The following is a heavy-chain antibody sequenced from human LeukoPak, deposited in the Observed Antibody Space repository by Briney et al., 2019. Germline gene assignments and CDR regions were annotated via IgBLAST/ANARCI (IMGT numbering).Heavy chain of an antibody. Sequence: GGSLRLSCSASGFTFSSYVMHWVRQAPGKGLEYVSAISSNGGSTDYAAPVKGRFTISRDDSKNTLYLQMNSLKTEDTAVYYCTTDLMRTYHWGQGTLVTVSS. CDR3: TTDLMRTYH. J-gene: IGHJ4*02. CDR1: GFTFSSYV. CDR2: ISSNGGST. V-gene: IGHV3-64*04.